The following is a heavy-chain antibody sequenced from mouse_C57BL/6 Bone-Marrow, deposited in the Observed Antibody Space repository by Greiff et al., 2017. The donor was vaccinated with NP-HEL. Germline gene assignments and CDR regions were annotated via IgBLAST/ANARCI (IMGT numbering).Heavy chain of an antibody. CDR2: ISSGGDYI. J-gene: IGHJ1*03. CDR1: VFTFSSYA. D-gene: IGHD1-1*01. V-gene: IGHV5-9-1*02. Sequence: EVMLVESGEGLVKPGRSLTLSCAASVFTFSSYAMSWVRQTPEKRLEWVAYISSGGDYIYYADTVKGRFTISRDNARNTLYLQMSSLKSEDTAMYYCTREAYYYGSSHWYFDVWGTGTTVTVSS. CDR3: TREAYYYGSSHWYFDV.